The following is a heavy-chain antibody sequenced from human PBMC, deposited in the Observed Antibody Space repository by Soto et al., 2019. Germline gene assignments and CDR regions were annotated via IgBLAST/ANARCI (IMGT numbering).Heavy chain of an antibody. V-gene: IGHV1-2*02. Sequence: ASVKVSCKASGYTFTGYYMHWLRQSPGQGLEWMGWINPNSGGTNYAQKFQGRVTMTRDTSISTAYMELSRLRSDDTAVYYCARLQLDYDFWSGYYHPNYYYYGMDVWGQGTTVTVSS. D-gene: IGHD3-3*01. CDR3: ARLQLDYDFWSGYYHPNYYYYGMDV. CDR2: INPNSGGT. J-gene: IGHJ6*02. CDR1: GYTFTGYY.